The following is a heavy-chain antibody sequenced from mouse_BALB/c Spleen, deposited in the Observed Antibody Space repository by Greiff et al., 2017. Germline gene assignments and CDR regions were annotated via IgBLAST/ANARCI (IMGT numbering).Heavy chain of an antibody. D-gene: IGHD1-2*01. CDR3: ARPDFTTATYDY. J-gene: IGHJ2*01. V-gene: IGHV14-3*02. CDR2: IDPANGNT. CDR1: GFNIKDTY. Sequence: VQLQQSGAELVKPGASVKLSCTASGFNIKDTYMHWVKQRPEQGLEWIGRIDPANGNTKYDPKFQGKATITADTSSNTAYLQLSSLTSEDTAVYYCARPDFTTATYDYWGQGTTLTVSS.